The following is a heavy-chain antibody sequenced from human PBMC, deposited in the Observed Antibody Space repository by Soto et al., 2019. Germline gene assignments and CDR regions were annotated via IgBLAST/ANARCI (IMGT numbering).Heavy chain of an antibody. V-gene: IGHV3-74*01. Sequence: EVQLVESGGGLVQPGGSLRLSCAASGFTFSNYWMYWVRQAPGKGLVWVSRTNSDGSTSSYADSVKGRFTISRDNAKTTLYLQMNSLTAEDTAVYYCARGDCVGGSCYSLAGSFYYYMDVWGKGTTVTVFS. CDR2: TNSDGSTS. CDR1: GFTFSNYW. CDR3: ARGDCVGGSCYSLAGSFYYYMDV. D-gene: IGHD2-15*01. J-gene: IGHJ6*03.